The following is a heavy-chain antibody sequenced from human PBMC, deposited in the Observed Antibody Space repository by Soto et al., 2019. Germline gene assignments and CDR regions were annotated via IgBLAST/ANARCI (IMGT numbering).Heavy chain of an antibody. Sequence: QVQLQESGPGLVKPSETLSLTCTVSGGSISPYYWSWIRQSPGKGLEWIGSIYYTGTTRYNPSLKGRVTILVDTSKNQFSLKLSSVTAAATAVYYCARLGGYSQALDTWGQGALVTVSS. CDR1: GGSISPYY. CDR3: ARLGGYSQALDT. V-gene: IGHV4-59*08. J-gene: IGHJ5*02. D-gene: IGHD3-22*01. CDR2: IYYTGTT.